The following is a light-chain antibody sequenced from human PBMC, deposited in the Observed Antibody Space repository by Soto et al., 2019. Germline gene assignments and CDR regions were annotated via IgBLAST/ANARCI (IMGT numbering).Light chain of an antibody. CDR2: RSD. CDR3: AAWDDSLSGGV. V-gene: IGLV1-47*01. J-gene: IGLJ3*02. Sequence: QLVLTQPPSASGTPGQRVTISCSGSSSNIGSTHVYWFQQLPGTAPKLLVYRSDQRPSGVPDRFSGSKSDTSASLAISGLRSEDEANYYCAAWDDSLSGGVFGGGTKLTVL. CDR1: SSNIGSTH.